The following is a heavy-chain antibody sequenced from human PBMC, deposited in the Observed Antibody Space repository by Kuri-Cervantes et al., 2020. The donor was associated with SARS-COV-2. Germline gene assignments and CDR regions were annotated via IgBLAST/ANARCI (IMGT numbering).Heavy chain of an antibody. J-gene: IGHJ4*02. CDR1: GFTFSSYA. CDR3: ARDPDSGYDYASALDY. V-gene: IGHV3-30*04. D-gene: IGHD5-12*01. Sequence: GESLKISCASSGFTFSSYAMHWVRQAPGKGLEGVAVISYDGSNKYYADSVKGRFTISRDNSKNTLYLQMNSLRAEDTAVYYCARDPDSGYDYASALDYWGQGTPVTVSS. CDR2: ISYDGSNK.